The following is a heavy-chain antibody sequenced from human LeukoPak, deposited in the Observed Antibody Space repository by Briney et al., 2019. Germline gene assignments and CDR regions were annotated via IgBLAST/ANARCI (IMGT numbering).Heavy chain of an antibody. CDR1: GFTFSSHA. D-gene: IGHD6-19*01. Sequence: GGSLRLSCAASGFTFSSHAMNWVRQAPGKGLEWVSSISESGGSTYYTDSVKGRFTISRDNSKNTLYLQMNSLRVEDTAIYYCAKDLVFQWLPQDWGQGALVTVSS. CDR3: AKDLVFQWLPQD. J-gene: IGHJ4*02. CDR2: ISESGGST. V-gene: IGHV3-23*01.